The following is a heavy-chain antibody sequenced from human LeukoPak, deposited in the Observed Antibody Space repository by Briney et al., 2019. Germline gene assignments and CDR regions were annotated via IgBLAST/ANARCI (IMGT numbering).Heavy chain of an antibody. V-gene: IGHV3-74*01. J-gene: IGHJ4*02. CDR2: INSDGSST. Sequence: PGGSLRLSCAAPGSTLSSYWMHWVRQTPGKGLVWVSRINSDGSSTYYADSVKGRFTISRDNAKNTLYLQMNSLRAEDTAVYYCARRDYSDYWGQGTLVTVSS. CDR1: GSTLSSYW. CDR3: ARRDYSDY.